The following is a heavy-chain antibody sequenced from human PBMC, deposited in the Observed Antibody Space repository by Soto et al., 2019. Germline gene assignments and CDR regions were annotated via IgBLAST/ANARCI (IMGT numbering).Heavy chain of an antibody. Sequence: QVQLQESGPGLVKPSETLSLTCTVSGGSISSGDYYWSWIRQPPGKGLEWIGYIYYSGSTSYNASLKSRTSISADPSNTQFSLKLHSLTAADTAVYFCGTMPIVVEPAPMDVWGPGTSVTVSS. CDR2: IYYSGST. CDR3: GTMPIVVEPAPMDV. J-gene: IGHJ6*02. CDR1: GGSISSGDYY. V-gene: IGHV4-30-4*01. D-gene: IGHD2-2*01.